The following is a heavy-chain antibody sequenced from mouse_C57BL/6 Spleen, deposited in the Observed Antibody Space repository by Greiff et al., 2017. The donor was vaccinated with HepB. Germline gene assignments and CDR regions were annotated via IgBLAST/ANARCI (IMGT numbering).Heavy chain of an antibody. D-gene: IGHD1-1*01. CDR1: GYAFSSYW. J-gene: IGHJ4*01. CDR3: ARLTTVVATRYYYAMDY. Sequence: QVQLQQSGAELVKPGASVKISCKASGYAFSSYWMNWVKQRPGKGLEWIGQIYPGDGDTNYNGKFKGKATLTADKSSSTAYMQLSSLTSEDSAVYFCARLTTVVATRYYYAMDYWGQGTSVTVSS. V-gene: IGHV1-80*01. CDR2: IYPGDGDT.